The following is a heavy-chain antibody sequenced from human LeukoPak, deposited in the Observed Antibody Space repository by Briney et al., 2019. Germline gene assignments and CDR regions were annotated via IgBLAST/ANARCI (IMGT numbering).Heavy chain of an antibody. CDR3: ARVDGTTGTTGGYDYYYMDV. J-gene: IGHJ6*03. D-gene: IGHD1-1*01. Sequence: PSETLSLTCTVSGGSISSSTYYWGWIRQPPGKGLEWIGSIYYSGSTYYNPSLKSRVTISVDKSKNQFSLKLSSVTAADTAVYYCARVDGTTGTTGGYDYYYMDVWGKGTTVTVSS. CDR2: IYYSGST. V-gene: IGHV4-39*07. CDR1: GGSISSSTYY.